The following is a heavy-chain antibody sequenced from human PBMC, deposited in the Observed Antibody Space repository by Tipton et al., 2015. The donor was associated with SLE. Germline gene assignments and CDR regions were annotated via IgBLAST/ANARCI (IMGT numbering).Heavy chain of an antibody. Sequence: TLSLTCTVSGGSISSYYWSWIRQPPGKGLEWIGTIYYSGSTYYNPSLKSRVTISVDTSKNQFSLKLSSVTAADTAVYYCARDPNTIPSWYYYYGMDVWGQGTTVSVSS. D-gene: IGHD2-2*01. CDR2: IYYSGST. J-gene: IGHJ6*02. V-gene: IGHV4-59*12. CDR3: ARDPNTIPSWYYYYGMDV. CDR1: GGSISSYY.